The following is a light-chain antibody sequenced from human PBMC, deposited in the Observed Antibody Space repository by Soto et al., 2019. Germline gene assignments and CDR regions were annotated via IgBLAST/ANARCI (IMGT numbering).Light chain of an antibody. CDR2: GAS. Sequence: EIVLTQSPGTLSLSPGERATLSCRASQGIAGTYLAWFQQKPGQAPRLLIFGASTRATGIPDRFSGSGSGTEFTLTISSLQSEDFAVYYCQQYNNWPPYTFGQGTKLEIK. CDR1: QGIAGTY. V-gene: IGKV3D-15*01. J-gene: IGKJ2*01. CDR3: QQYNNWPPYT.